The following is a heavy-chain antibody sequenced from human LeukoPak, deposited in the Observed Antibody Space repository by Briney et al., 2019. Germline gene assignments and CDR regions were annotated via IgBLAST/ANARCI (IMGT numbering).Heavy chain of an antibody. V-gene: IGHV3-23*01. CDR2: IRADAVTT. CDR3: VKDDGWVQYAN. CDR1: GFIFSHHG. Sequence: GGSLRLSCATSGFIFSHHGMSWVRQAPGKGLEWVSGIRADAVTTYYADSVKGRFIISRDNSKNTVYLQMNSLSAEDAAVYYCVKDDGWVQYANWGQGTLVTVSS. D-gene: IGHD5-24*01. J-gene: IGHJ4*02.